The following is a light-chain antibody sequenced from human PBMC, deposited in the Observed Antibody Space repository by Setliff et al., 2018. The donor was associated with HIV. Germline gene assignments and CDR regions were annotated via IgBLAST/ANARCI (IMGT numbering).Light chain of an antibody. V-gene: IGLV2-14*01. CDR2: EVN. Sequence: QSALTQPASVSGSPGQSITISCTGTSSDVGAYNYVSWYQQHPGKAPKLMIYEVNTRPSGVSNRFAGSKSGNTASLTISGLQPEDEADYYCSSYTLNTSYVFGTGTKVTVL. CDR3: SSYTLNTSYV. J-gene: IGLJ1*01. CDR1: SSDVGAYNY.